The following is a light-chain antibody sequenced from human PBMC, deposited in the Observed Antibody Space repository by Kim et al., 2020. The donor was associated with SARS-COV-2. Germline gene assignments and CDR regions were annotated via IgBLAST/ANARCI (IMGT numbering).Light chain of an antibody. V-gene: IGKV1-39*01. Sequence: DIQMTQSPSSLSASVGDRVTITCRASQNITTFLNWFQQRPGHAPKLLIYVAFTLQSGVPSRFSGSGSGTDFTLTISSLQPDDFATYYCQQSYNSPTFGGGTKLEI. CDR3: QQSYNSPT. J-gene: IGKJ2*01. CDR2: VAF. CDR1: QNITTF.